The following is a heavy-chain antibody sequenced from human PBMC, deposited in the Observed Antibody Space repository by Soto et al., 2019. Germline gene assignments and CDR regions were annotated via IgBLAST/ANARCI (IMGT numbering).Heavy chain of an antibody. D-gene: IGHD3-3*01. CDR1: GGSISSYY. Sequence: SETLSLTCTVSGGSISSYYWSWIRQPPGKGLEWIGYIYYSGSTNYSPSLKSRVTISVDTSKNQFSLKLSSVTAADTAVYYCARVDFWSGGLMDVWGKGTTVTVSS. V-gene: IGHV4-59*01. CDR2: IYYSGST. J-gene: IGHJ6*03. CDR3: ARVDFWSGGLMDV.